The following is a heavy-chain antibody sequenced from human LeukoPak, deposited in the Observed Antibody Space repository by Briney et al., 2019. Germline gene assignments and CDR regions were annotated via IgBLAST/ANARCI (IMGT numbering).Heavy chain of an antibody. Sequence: SVTLSFTCTGSGGSVSCVYWRWLPQPQGKELKGLGNIYYSGSTNDNPSLKSRVIISVDASNKQFSLKVASVTAADTAVYYCARDGAYYGMDVWGQGTTVTVYS. J-gene: IGHJ6*02. CDR1: GGSVSCVY. V-gene: IGHV4-59*02. CDR2: IYYSGST. CDR3: ARDGAYYGMDV.